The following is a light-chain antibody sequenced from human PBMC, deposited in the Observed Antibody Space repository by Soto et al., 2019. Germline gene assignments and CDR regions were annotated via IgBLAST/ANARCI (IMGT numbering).Light chain of an antibody. Sequence: QSALTQPPSASGPPGQSVTISCTGTSSDVGGYNYVSWYQQHPGKAPKLMIYEVSKRPSGVPDRFSGSKSGNTASLTVSGLQAEDEADYYCSSYAGSNNWNFGTGTNVNVL. CDR2: EVS. CDR3: SSYAGSNNWN. V-gene: IGLV2-8*01. CDR1: SSDVGGYNY. J-gene: IGLJ1*01.